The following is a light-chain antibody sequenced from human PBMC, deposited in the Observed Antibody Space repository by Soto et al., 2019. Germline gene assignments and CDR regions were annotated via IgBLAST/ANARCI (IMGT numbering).Light chain of an antibody. CDR2: LGS. CDR3: MQALQTPS. Sequence: DTVMTQSPLSLSVTPGEPASISCRSSQSLLHSNWYNSLDWYLQKPGQSPQLLIYLGSFRAAGVPDRFSGSGAGTDFTLKISRVEAADVGVYYCMQALQTPSFGGGTKVEIK. V-gene: IGKV2-28*01. J-gene: IGKJ4*01. CDR1: QSLLHSNWYNS.